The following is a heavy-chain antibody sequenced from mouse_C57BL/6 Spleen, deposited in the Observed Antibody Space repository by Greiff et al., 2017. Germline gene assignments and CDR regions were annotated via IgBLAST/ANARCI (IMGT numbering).Heavy chain of an antibody. D-gene: IGHD2-1*01. CDR3: AREAIYYGFYAIDY. J-gene: IGHJ4*01. V-gene: IGHV2-2*01. CDR2: IWSGGST. Sequence: VQLKESGPGLVQPSQSLSITCTVSGFSLTSYGVHWVRQSPGKGLEWLGVIWSGGSTDYNAAFISRLSISKDNSKSQVFFKMNSLQADDTAIYFCAREAIYYGFYAIDYWGQGTSVTVSS. CDR1: GFSLTSYG.